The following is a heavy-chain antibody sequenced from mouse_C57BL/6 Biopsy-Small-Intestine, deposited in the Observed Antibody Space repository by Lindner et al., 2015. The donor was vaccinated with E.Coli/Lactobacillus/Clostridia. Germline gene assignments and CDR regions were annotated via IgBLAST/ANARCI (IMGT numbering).Heavy chain of an antibody. Sequence: VQLQESGPELVKPGASVKISCKASGYAFSSSWMNWVKQRPGKGLEWIGRIYPGDGDTNYNGKFKGKATLTADKSSSTAYMQLSSLTSEDSAVYFCAKDYDVEAFVYWGQGTLVTVSA. V-gene: IGHV1-82*01. CDR2: IYPGDGDT. CDR3: AKDYDVEAFVY. J-gene: IGHJ3*01. D-gene: IGHD2-4*01. CDR1: GYAFSSSW.